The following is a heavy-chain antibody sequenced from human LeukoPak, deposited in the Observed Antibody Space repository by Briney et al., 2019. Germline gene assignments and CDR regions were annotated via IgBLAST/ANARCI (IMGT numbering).Heavy chain of an antibody. J-gene: IGHJ6*02. D-gene: IGHD6-13*01. CDR3: ARGEEASRIAAAGDYYGMDV. CDR1: GFTVSSNY. CDR2: IYSGGST. Sequence: GGSLRLSCAASGFTVSSNYMSWVRQAPGEGLEGVSVIYSGGSTYYADSVKGRFTISRHNSKNTLYLQMNSLRAEDTAVYYCARGEEASRIAAAGDYYGMDVWGQGTTVTVSS. V-gene: IGHV3-53*04.